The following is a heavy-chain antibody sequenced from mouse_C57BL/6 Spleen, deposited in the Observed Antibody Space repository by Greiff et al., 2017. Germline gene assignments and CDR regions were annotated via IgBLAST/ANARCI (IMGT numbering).Heavy chain of an antibody. Sequence: VQGVESGAELARPGASVKMSCKASGYTFTSYTMHRVKQRPGQGLEWIGYINPSSGYTKYNQKFKDKATLAAYTSSSSAYMQLSSLTSEDSAVYDGERKGRDYDSLFDYWGQGTTLTVSS. CDR3: ERKGRDYDSLFDY. D-gene: IGHD2-4*01. J-gene: IGHJ2*01. V-gene: IGHV1-4*01. CDR2: INPSSGYT. CDR1: GYTFTSYT.